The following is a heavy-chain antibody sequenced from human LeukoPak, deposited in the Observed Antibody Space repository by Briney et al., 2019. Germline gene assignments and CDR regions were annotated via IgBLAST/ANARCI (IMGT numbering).Heavy chain of an antibody. CDR2: IYYSGST. D-gene: IGHD2-2*02. J-gene: IGHJ5*02. CDR3: ARVVVVVPAAIETFDP. CDR1: GGSISSGGYY. V-gene: IGHV4-31*03. Sequence: SETLSLTCTVSGGSISSGGYYWSWIRQHPGKGLEWIGYIYYSGSTYYNPSLKSRVTISVDTSKNQFSLKLSSVTAADTAVYYCARVVVVVPAAIETFDPWGQGTLVTVSS.